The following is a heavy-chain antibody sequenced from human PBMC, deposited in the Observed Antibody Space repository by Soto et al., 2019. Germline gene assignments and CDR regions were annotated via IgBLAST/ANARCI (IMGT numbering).Heavy chain of an antibody. CDR1: GFTFSKYG. CDR2: IWYDGSNK. D-gene: IGHD2-8*01. CDR3: ARGRYCTNGVCYTEGEH. J-gene: IGHJ4*02. V-gene: IGHV3-33*01. Sequence: QVQLVESGGGVVQPGRSLRLSCAASGFTFSKYGMHWVRQAPGTGLEWVAVIWYDGSNKYYADSVKGRFTISRDNSKNTLYLQMNSLRAEDSAVYYCARGRYCTNGVCYTEGEHWGQGTLVTVSS.